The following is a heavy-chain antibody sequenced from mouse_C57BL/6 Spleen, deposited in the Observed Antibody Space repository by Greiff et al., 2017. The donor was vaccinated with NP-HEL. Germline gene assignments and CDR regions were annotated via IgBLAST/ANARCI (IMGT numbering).Heavy chain of an antibody. CDR2: INPSNGGT. Sequence: VQLQQSGTELVKPGASVKLSCKASGYTFTSYWMHWVKQRPGQGLEWIGNINPSNGGTNYNEKFKSKATLTVDKSSSTAYMQLSSLTSEDSAGYYCARSRGSTVEASMGYWGQGTSVTVSS. CDR1: GYTFTSYW. D-gene: IGHD1-1*01. CDR3: ARSRGSTVEASMGY. J-gene: IGHJ4*01. V-gene: IGHV1-53*01.